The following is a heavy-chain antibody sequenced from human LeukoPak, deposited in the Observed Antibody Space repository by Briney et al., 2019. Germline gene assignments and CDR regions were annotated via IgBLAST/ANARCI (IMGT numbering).Heavy chain of an antibody. CDR1: GGSISSYY. CDR2: IYYSGST. D-gene: IGHD3-3*01. V-gene: IGHV4-59*01. Sequence: SETLSLTCTVSGGSISSYYWSWIRQPPGKGLEWIGYIYYSGSTNYNPSLKSRVTISVDTSKNQFSLKLSSVTAADTAVYCCARAPYYDFWSGYYGGNWFDPWGQGTLVTVSS. CDR3: ARAPYYDFWSGYYGGNWFDP. J-gene: IGHJ5*02.